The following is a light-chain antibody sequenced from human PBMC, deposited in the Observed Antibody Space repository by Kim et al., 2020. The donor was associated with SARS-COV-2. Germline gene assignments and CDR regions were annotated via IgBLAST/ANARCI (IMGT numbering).Light chain of an antibody. CDR3: AAWDDTLSARV. V-gene: IGLV1-47*02. Sequence: GQSFHISCPGRTANVGKTFVYWYQQRPGTAPRLLIYANNQRPSGVPDRFSGSKSGTSASLAISELRSEDEANYYCAAWDDTLSARVFGGGTQLTVL. CDR2: ANN. CDR1: TANVGKTF. J-gene: IGLJ3*02.